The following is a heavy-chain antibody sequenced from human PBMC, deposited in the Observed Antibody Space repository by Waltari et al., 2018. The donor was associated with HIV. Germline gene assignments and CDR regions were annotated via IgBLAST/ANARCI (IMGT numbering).Heavy chain of an antibody. V-gene: IGHV3-7*01. Sequence: EVQLVESGGGLVQPGGSLRLSCAASGFTFSSYWMSWVRPAPGKGLEWVANIKQDGSEKYYVDSVKGRFTISRDNAKNSLYLQMNSLRAEDTAVYYCAREWIAVAGTIDYWGQGTLVTVSS. CDR1: GFTFSSYW. D-gene: IGHD6-19*01. CDR2: IKQDGSEK. J-gene: IGHJ4*02. CDR3: AREWIAVAGTIDY.